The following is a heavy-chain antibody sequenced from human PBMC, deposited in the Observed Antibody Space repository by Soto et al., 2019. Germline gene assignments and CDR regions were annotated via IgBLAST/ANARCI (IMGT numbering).Heavy chain of an antibody. Sequence: QVKLVQSGAEVKKPGSSVKVSCKASGDSFNNDGVNWVRQAPGQGLEWVGGIIPHFGPAKYPQKFQGRATFTADTPTNTVFMELLSLTSDDTAIYYCARGALLDWHNYFALDVWGQGTSVTVSS. D-gene: IGHD3-9*01. J-gene: IGHJ6*02. V-gene: IGHV1-69*06. CDR3: ARGALLDWHNYFALDV. CDR2: IIPHFGPA. CDR1: GDSFNNDG.